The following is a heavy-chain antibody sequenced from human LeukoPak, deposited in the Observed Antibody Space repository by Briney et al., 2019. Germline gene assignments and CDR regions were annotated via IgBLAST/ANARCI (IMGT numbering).Heavy chain of an antibody. CDR1: GFTFSTYG. J-gene: IGHJ3*02. CDR3: ARAVGPFDI. Sequence: PGRSLRLSCAASGFTFSTYGMHWVRQAPGKGLEWVAVIWYDGSIKYYADSVKGRFTISRDNSKNTLYLQMNNLRVEDTAVYYCARAVGPFDIWGQGTLVIVSS. V-gene: IGHV3-33*01. CDR2: IWYDGSIK.